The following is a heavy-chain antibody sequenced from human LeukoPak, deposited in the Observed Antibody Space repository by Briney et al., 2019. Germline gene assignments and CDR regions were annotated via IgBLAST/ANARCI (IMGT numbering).Heavy chain of an antibody. CDR3: ARGWLSFGEHFDY. CDR2: ISYTGTT. CDR1: GGSVSSHNYY. V-gene: IGHV4-61*01. Sequence: SETLSLTCSVSGGSVSSHNYYWSWIRQPPGKGLEWIGFISYTGTTNYNPSLQSRLTMSVDTSKNQFSLKLSSVTAADTAVYYCARGWLSFGEHFDYWGLGTLVTVSS. J-gene: IGHJ4*02. D-gene: IGHD3-10*01.